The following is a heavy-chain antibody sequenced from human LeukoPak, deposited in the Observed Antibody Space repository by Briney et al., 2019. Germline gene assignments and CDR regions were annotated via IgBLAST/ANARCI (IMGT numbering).Heavy chain of an antibody. CDR3: ARLRGSYNYFDS. J-gene: IGHJ4*02. CDR1: GYSIISGFY. D-gene: IGHD1-26*01. Sequence: PSETLSLTCAVSGYSIISGFYWGWIRQPPGKGLEWIGSVFSGNTYYNPSLKSRVIISVDTSKNQFSLDLSSVTAADTAMYYCARLRGSYNYFDSWGQGTLVTVSS. CDR2: VFSGNT. V-gene: IGHV4-38-2*01.